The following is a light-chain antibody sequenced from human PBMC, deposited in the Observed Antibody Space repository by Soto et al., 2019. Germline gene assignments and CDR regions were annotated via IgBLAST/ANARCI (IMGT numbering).Light chain of an antibody. J-gene: IGKJ3*01. CDR2: AAS. Sequence: DIQMTQSPSSLSASVGDRVTITCRASQSISSYLNCYQQKPGKAPKLLIYAASSLQSGVPSRFRGSGSGTDFTLTISSLQPEDFATYYCQQSYSTLTFGPGTKVDIK. V-gene: IGKV1-39*01. CDR1: QSISSY. CDR3: QQSYSTLT.